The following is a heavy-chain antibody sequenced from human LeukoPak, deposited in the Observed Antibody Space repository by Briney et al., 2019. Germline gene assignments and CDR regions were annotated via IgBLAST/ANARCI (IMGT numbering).Heavy chain of an antibody. CDR3: ARESYYGSGSYYKSGYYFDY. V-gene: IGHV3-48*01. CDR2: ISSSSSTI. CDR1: GFTFSSYS. Sequence: QTGGSLRLSCAASGFTFSSYSMNWVRQAPGKGLEWVSYISSSSSTIYYADSVKGRFTISRDNAKNSLYLQMNSLRAEDTAVYYCARESYYGSGSYYKSGYYFDYWGQGTLVTVSS. D-gene: IGHD3-10*01. J-gene: IGHJ4*02.